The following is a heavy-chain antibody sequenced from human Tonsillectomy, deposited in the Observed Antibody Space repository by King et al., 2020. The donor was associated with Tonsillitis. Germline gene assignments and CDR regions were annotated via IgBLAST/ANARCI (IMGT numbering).Heavy chain of an antibody. Sequence: VQLQESGPGLVKPSETLSLTCTVSGGSISSYYWSWIRQPPGKGLEWIGYIYYSGSTNYNPSPKSPVTISVDTSKNQFSLKPGSVTAADTAVYYWARDRFFSGSWGQGTLVTVSS. CDR1: GGSISSYY. J-gene: IGHJ4*02. D-gene: IGHD3-3*01. V-gene: IGHV4-59*01. CDR2: IYYSGST. CDR3: ARDRFFSGS.